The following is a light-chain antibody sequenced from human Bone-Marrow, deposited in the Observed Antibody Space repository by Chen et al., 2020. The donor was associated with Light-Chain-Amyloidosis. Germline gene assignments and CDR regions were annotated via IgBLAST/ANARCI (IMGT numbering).Light chain of an antibody. J-gene: IGLJ1*01. CDR1: SSDVGGGNH. CDR3: SSETITSTRV. CDR2: EAT. V-gene: IGLV2-14*01. Sequence: QSALTQPASVSGSPGQSITISCTGTSSDVGGGNHVSWYHQHPDKAPKLMIYEATNRPSWVPGRLSGSKSDNAAAGTIPGLPTAAEADYVWSSETITSTRVVGSGTRVTAL.